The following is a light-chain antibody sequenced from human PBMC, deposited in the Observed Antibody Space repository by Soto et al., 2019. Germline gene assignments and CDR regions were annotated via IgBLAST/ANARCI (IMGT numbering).Light chain of an antibody. CDR2: DVS. J-gene: IGLJ1*01. CDR1: SSDVGDYNY. Sequence: QSALTQPASVSGSPGQSITISCTGTSSDVGDYNYVSWYQQHPGKAPKFMIYDVSIRPSGVSNRFSGSKSGNTASLTISGLKAEDEADYYCSSYSSSSRYVFGTGTKVTVL. CDR3: SSYSSSSRYV. V-gene: IGLV2-14*01.